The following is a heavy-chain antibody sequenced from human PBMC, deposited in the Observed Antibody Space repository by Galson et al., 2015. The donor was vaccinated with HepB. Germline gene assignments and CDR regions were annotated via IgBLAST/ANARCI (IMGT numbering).Heavy chain of an antibody. CDR2: ISTNGATI. CDR1: DSTFSSYT. CDR3: ATTKFGSGAYWTFDI. J-gene: IGHJ3*02. Sequence: SLRLSCAAPDSTFSSYTMNWVRQTPGKGLQWISYISTNGATIHYADSVKGRFTIARDNAKNTMWLQMNSLRAEDTAVYYCATTKFGSGAYWTFDIWGQGTLVTVSS. D-gene: IGHD4/OR15-4a*01. V-gene: IGHV3-48*04.